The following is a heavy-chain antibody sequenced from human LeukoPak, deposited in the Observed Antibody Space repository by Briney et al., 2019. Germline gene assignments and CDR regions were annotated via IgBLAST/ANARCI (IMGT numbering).Heavy chain of an antibody. Sequence: GGSLRLSCAASGFTFSSYAMSWVRQAPGKGMEWVSAISGSGGSTYYADSVKGRFTISRDNSKNTLYLQMNSLRAEDTAVYYCAKGPSAAAGIPQDYWGQGTLVTVSS. J-gene: IGHJ4*02. CDR3: AKGPSAAAGIPQDY. CDR1: GFTFSSYA. V-gene: IGHV3-23*01. CDR2: ISGSGGST. D-gene: IGHD6-13*01.